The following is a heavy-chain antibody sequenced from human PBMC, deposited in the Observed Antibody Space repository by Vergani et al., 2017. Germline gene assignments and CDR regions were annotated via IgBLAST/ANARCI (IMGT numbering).Heavy chain of an antibody. Sequence: EVQLVESGGGLVQPGRSLRLSCAASGFTFDDYAMHWVRQAPGKGLEWVSGISWNSGSIGYADSVKGRFTISRDNAKNSLYLQMSSLRAEDTAVYYCASGTTTVTTWCGNWGQGTLVTVSS. CDR1: GFTFDDYA. J-gene: IGHJ4*02. CDR2: ISWNSGSI. V-gene: IGHV3-9*01. CDR3: ASGTTTVTTWCGN. D-gene: IGHD4-17*01.